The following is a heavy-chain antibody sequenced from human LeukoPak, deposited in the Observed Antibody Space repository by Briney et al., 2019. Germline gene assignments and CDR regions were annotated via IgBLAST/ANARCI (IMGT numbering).Heavy chain of an antibody. CDR2: ISYDGSNK. J-gene: IGHJ4*02. CDR1: GFTFSSYA. Sequence: GGSLRLSCAASGFTFSSYAMHWVRQAPGKGLEWVAVISYDGSNKYYADSVKCRFTISRDNSKNTLYLQMNSLRAEDTAVYYCARDRAGVVTALGSFDYWGQGTLVTVSS. CDR3: ARDRAGVVTALGSFDY. V-gene: IGHV3-30*04. D-gene: IGHD2-21*02.